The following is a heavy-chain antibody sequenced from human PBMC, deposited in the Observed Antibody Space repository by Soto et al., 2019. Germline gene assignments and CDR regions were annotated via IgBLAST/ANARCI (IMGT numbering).Heavy chain of an antibody. CDR1: GFTFSNYA. Sequence: GGSLRLSCAVSGFTFSNYAMNWVRQAPGKGLEWVSGISGSGGDTYYGDSVKGRFTISRDNSKNTLYLQMSSLRAEDTAVYYCANSLSYLYNWDYFLDYWGQGTLVTVSS. CDR3: ANSLSYLYNWDYFLDY. J-gene: IGHJ4*02. D-gene: IGHD1-7*01. CDR2: ISGSGGDT. V-gene: IGHV3-23*01.